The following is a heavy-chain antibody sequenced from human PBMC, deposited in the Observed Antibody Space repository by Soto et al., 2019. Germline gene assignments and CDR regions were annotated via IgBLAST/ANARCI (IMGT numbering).Heavy chain of an antibody. CDR1: GFTFSSYA. V-gene: IGHV3-23*01. D-gene: IGHD3-9*01. J-gene: IGHJ4*02. CDR2: ISGSGGST. CDR3: AKGGVRGYDILTCYSSSHFDC. Sequence: EVQLLESGGGLVQPGGSLRLSCEASGFTFSSYAMSWVRQAPGKGLEWVSAISGSGGSTYYADSVKGRFTISRDNSKNTLYLQMDSQRDEDTVVYYCAKGGVRGYDILTCYSSSHFDCWGQGTLVTVSS.